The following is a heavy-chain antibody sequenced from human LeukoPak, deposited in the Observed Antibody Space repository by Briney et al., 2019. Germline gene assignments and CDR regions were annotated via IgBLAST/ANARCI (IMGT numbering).Heavy chain of an antibody. CDR3: ARDQIRYFDWLLESSAFDI. V-gene: IGHV3-33*01. CDR1: GFTFSSYG. D-gene: IGHD3-9*01. CDR2: IWYDGSNK. Sequence: GRSLRLSCAASGFTFSSYGMHWVRQAPGKGLEWVAVIWYDGSNKYYADSVKGRFTISRDNSKNTLYLQMNSLRAEDTAVYYCARDQIRYFDWLLESSAFDIWGQGTMVTVSS. J-gene: IGHJ3*02.